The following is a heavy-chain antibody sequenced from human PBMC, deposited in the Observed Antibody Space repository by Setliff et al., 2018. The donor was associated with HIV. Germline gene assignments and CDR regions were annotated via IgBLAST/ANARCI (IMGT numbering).Heavy chain of an antibody. CDR3: ARGGRSLAAQTWFDP. Sequence: SETLSLTCTVSGGSMNSGGYYWTWIRQHPGKGLEWIGYIYASGSPDYNPSLESRVTISPDTSKNQFSLKLSSVTAADTAVYYCARGGRSLAAQTWFDPWGQGTLVTVSS. CDR1: GGSMNSGGYY. V-gene: IGHV4-31*03. CDR2: IYASGSP. J-gene: IGHJ5*02. D-gene: IGHD6-6*01.